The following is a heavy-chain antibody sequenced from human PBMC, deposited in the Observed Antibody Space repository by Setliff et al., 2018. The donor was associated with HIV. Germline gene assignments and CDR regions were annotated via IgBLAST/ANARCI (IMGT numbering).Heavy chain of an antibody. Sequence: SETLSLTCTVSGGSVSSGGYYWSWIRQHPGRGLEWIGHIYYSGSTYYNPSLKSRVTISVDTSKNQFSLKMRSVTAADTAVYYCATSPAGEILGSRPFYFDYWGQGTLVTVSS. CDR2: IYYSGST. CDR3: ATSPAGEILGSRPFYFDY. CDR1: GGSVSSGGYY. J-gene: IGHJ4*02. D-gene: IGHD3-10*01. V-gene: IGHV4-31*03.